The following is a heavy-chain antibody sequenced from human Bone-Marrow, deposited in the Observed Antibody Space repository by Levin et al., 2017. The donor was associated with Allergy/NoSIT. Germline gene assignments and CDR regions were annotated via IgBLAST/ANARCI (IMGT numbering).Heavy chain of an antibody. J-gene: IGHJ6*03. CDR1: GFIFRNFD. Sequence: GGSLRLSCSASGFIFRNFDMHWVRQAPGKGLEYVSGISHNGGTTYNADSVKDRFTISRDNDKNTLYLHMSSLRAGDTAVYYCVKEHYYYDYMDVWGKGTTVTVSS. V-gene: IGHV3-64D*06. CDR3: VKEHYYYDYMDV. CDR2: ISHNGGTT.